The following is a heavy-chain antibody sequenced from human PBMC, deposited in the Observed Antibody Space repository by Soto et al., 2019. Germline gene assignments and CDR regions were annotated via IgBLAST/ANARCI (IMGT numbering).Heavy chain of an antibody. V-gene: IGHV4-31*03. Sequence: SETLSLTCTVSGGSISSGGYYWSWIRQQPEKGLEWIGYIYYSGSTYYNPSLKSRVTISVDTSKNQFSLKLSSVTAADTAVYYCARAKGKQWLVPKSYFDYWGQGTLVTVSS. CDR1: GGSISSGGYY. CDR2: IYYSGST. J-gene: IGHJ4*02. CDR3: ARAKGKQWLVPKSYFDY. D-gene: IGHD6-19*01.